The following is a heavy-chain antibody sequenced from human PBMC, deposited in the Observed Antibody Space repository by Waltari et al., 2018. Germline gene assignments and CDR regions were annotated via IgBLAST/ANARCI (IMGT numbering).Heavy chain of an antibody. CDR1: GFTFTDYY. CDR2: VVPEDGET. J-gene: IGHJ4*02. D-gene: IGHD6-6*01. CDR3: ATGREQLAHFDH. V-gene: IGHV1-69-2*01. Sequence: DVQLVQSWAEVKKPGATVKISCKISGFTFTDYYIHWVQQAPGKGLKWVGLVVPEDGETVYAGNFQGRVTITADTLTDTAFMEVDTLRSEDTAVYYCATGREQLAHFDHWGQGTLVTVSS.